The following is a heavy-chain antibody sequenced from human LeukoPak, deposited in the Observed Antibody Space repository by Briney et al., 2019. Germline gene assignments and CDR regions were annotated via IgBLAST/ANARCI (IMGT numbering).Heavy chain of an antibody. D-gene: IGHD3-3*01. CDR2: ISTSSSYI. Sequence: GGSLRLSCAASGFTFSTYSMNWVRQAPGRGLEWVSSISTSSSYIYYTDSVKARFTISRDNAAKSLYLQMNSLRAEDTAMYYCARDSRMNYYASWGRGTLVTVSS. CDR3: ARDSRMNYYAS. J-gene: IGHJ5*02. V-gene: IGHV3-21*01. CDR1: GFTFSTYS.